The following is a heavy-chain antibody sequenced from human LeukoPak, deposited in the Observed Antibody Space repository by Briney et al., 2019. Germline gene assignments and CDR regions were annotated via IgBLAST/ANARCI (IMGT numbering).Heavy chain of an antibody. CDR1: GFTFSSYG. Sequence: GGSLRLSCAASGFTFSSYGMHWVRQAPGKGLEWVAFIRNDGSTKFYADSVKGRFTISRDNSENTQYLQMNSPRAEDAAVYYCAKSPALRWYWHYWGQGTLLTVSS. V-gene: IGHV3-30*02. CDR3: AKSPALRWYWHY. J-gene: IGHJ4*02. CDR2: IRNDGSTK. D-gene: IGHD6-13*01.